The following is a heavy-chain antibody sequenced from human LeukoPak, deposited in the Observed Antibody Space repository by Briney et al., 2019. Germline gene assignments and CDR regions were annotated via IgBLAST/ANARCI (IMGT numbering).Heavy chain of an antibody. CDR1: GGSISSGDYY. D-gene: IGHD6-13*01. Sequence: SETLSLTCTVSGGSISSGDYYWSWIRQPAGKGLEWIGRIYTNESTNYNPSLKSRVTMSVDTSKNQFSLRLSSVTAADTAFYYCARDRIAATDNWFDPWGQGTLVTVSS. J-gene: IGHJ5*02. V-gene: IGHV4-61*02. CDR3: ARDRIAATDNWFDP. CDR2: IYTNEST.